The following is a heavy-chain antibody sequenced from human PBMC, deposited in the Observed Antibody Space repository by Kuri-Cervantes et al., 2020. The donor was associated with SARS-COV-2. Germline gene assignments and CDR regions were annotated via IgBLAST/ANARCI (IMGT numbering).Heavy chain of an antibody. V-gene: IGHV4-34*01. D-gene: IGHD1-20*01. CDR3: ARVTAYYYYYYGMDV. CDR1: GFTFSSYA. CDR2: INHSGST. J-gene: IGHJ6*02. Sequence: GSLRLSCAASGFTFSSYAMSWVRQAPGKGLEWIGEINHSGSTNYNPSLKSRVTISVDTSKNQFSLKLSSVTAADTAVYYCARVTAYYYYYYGMDVWGQGTTVTVSS.